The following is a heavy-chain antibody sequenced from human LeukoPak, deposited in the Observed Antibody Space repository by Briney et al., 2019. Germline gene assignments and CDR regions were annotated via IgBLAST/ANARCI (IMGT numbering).Heavy chain of an antibody. D-gene: IGHD3-22*01. CDR3: ARGLPYYYDSSGDFDAFDI. Sequence: GGFLRLSCAASGFTFSAYDMHWVRQATGRGLEWVSGIGTAGDTYYPGSVKGRFTVSRENAKNSSYLQMNSLTAGDTAVYYCARGLPYYYDSSGDFDAFDIWGQGTVVTVSS. CDR1: GFTFSAYD. J-gene: IGHJ3*02. CDR2: IGTAGDT. V-gene: IGHV3-13*04.